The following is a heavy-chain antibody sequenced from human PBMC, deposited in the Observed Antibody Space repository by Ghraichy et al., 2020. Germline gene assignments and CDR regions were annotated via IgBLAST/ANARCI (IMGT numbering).Heavy chain of an antibody. CDR2: ISSSSSTI. Sequence: GGSLRLSCAASGFTFSSYSMNWVRQAPGKGLEWVSYISSSSSTIYYADSVKGRFTISRDNANNSLYLQMNSLRDEDTAVYYCARDGLNSWIQLWLPAFDIWGQGTMVTVSS. CDR3: ARDGLNSWIQLWLPAFDI. V-gene: IGHV3-48*02. J-gene: IGHJ3*02. CDR1: GFTFSSYS. D-gene: IGHD5-18*01.